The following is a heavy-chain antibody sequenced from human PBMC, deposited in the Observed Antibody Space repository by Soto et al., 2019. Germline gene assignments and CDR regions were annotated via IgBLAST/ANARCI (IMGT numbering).Heavy chain of an antibody. Sequence: ASVKVSCKASGYTFTSYDINWVRQATGQGLEWKGWMNPNSGNTGYAQKFQGRVTMTRNTSISTAYMELSSLRSEDTVVYYCARGRSTSWQANDWFDPWGQGTLVTVSS. V-gene: IGHV1-8*01. CDR1: GYTFTSYD. D-gene: IGHD2-2*01. J-gene: IGHJ5*02. CDR3: ARGRSTSWQANDWFDP. CDR2: MNPNSGNT.